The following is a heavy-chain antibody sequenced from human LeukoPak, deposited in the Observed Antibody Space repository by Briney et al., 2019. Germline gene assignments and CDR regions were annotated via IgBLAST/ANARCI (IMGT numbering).Heavy chain of an antibody. CDR2: ISGRGGST. V-gene: IGHV3-23*01. CDR3: ANGTELLNYFDY. J-gene: IGHJ4*02. CDR1: GFTFSSYA. Sequence: GGSLRLSCAASGFTFSSYAMSWVRQAPGKGLEWVSGISGRGGSTYYADSVKGRFTISRDNSKNTLYLQMNSLRAEDTVIYYCANGTELLNYFDYWGQGTLVTVSS. D-gene: IGHD1-26*01.